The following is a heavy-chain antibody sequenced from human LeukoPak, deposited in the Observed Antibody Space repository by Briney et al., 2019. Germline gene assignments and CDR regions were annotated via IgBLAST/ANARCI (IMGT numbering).Heavy chain of an antibody. CDR2: IYSGGTT. CDR3: ARGLAVTGTLGVGY. V-gene: IGHV3-53*01. CDR1: GFTVSSNY. D-gene: IGHD6-19*01. J-gene: IGHJ4*02. Sequence: PGGSLRLSCAASGFTVSSNYMSWVRQAPGKGLEWVSVIYSGGTTYYADSVKGRFTISRDKSKNTLYLQMNSLRAEDTAVYYCARGLAVTGTLGVGYWGQGTLVTVSS.